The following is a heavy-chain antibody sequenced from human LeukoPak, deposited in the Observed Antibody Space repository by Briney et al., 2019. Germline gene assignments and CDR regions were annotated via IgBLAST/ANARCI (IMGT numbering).Heavy chain of an antibody. J-gene: IGHJ4*02. Sequence: GGSLRLSCAASGFTFSSYGMHWVRQAPGTGLEWVAVIWHDGSNKYYADSVKGRFTISRDNSKNTLYLQMNSLRAEDTAVYYCARGGNYDSRLDYWGQGTLVTVSS. V-gene: IGHV3-33*01. CDR3: ARGGNYDSRLDY. D-gene: IGHD3-22*01. CDR1: GFTFSSYG. CDR2: IWHDGSNK.